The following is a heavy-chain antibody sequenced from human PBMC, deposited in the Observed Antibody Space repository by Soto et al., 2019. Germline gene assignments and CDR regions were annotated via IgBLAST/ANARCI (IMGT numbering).Heavy chain of an antibody. CDR1: GRSTSSLS. D-gene: IGHD3-3*01. Sequence: XETLSLTCTVAGRSTSSLSWSWIRQPAGKGLEWIGRVYSSGGTHYNPSLKSRVTISLDTSKNQFSLRLLSVTDADTAVYYCARGQRFSDWFDHWGQGILVTVSS. V-gene: IGHV4-4*07. CDR2: VYSSGGT. J-gene: IGHJ5*02. CDR3: ARGQRFSDWFDH.